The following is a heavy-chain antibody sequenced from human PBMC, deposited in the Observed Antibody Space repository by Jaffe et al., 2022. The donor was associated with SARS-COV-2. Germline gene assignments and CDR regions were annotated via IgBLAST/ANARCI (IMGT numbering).Heavy chain of an antibody. D-gene: IGHD3-22*01. CDR1: GYTFTSYY. CDR2: INPSGGST. J-gene: IGHJ1*01. CDR3: ARGPRSLYPYGGYYDSSGYYPSYFQH. Sequence: QVQLVQSGAEVKKPGASVKVSCKASGYTFTSYYMHWVRQAPGQGLEWMGIINPSGGSTSYAQKFQGRVTMTRDTSTSTVYMELSSLRSEDTAVYYCARGPRSLYPYGGYYDSSGYYPSYFQHWGQGTLVTVSS. V-gene: IGHV1-46*01.